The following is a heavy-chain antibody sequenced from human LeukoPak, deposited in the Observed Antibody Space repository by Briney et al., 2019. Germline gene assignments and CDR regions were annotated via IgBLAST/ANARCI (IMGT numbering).Heavy chain of an antibody. Sequence: PGGSLRLSCAASGFTFSTYWMMWARQAPGKGLEWVANMKGDGSEIHYVDSVKGRFTISRDNARNSLFLQMNGLRPEDTAVYYCARPAYTAAYDLWDQGTMVTVSS. V-gene: IGHV3-7*01. CDR3: ARPAYTAAYDL. CDR1: GFTFSTYW. D-gene: IGHD3-16*01. CDR2: MKGDGSEI. J-gene: IGHJ3*01.